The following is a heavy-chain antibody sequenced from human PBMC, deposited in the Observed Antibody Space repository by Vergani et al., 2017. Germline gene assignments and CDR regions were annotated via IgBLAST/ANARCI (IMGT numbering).Heavy chain of an antibody. CDR1: GFTFSSYA. J-gene: IGHJ6*03. CDR3: ARVFHSRSYYYYYMDV. Sequence: EVQLLESEGGLVQPGGSLRLSCAASGFTFSSYAMSWVRQAPGKGLEWVSAISGSGGSTYYADSVKGRFTISRDNSKNTLYLQMNSLRAEDTAVYYCARVFHSRSYYYYYMDVWGKGTTVTVSS. CDR2: ISGSGGST. V-gene: IGHV3-23*01. D-gene: IGHD6-13*01.